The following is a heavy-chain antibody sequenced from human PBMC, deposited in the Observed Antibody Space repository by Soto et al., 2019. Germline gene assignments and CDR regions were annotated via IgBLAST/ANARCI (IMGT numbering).Heavy chain of an antibody. J-gene: IGHJ5*02. V-gene: IGHV1-18*01. CDR3: ARSTPYSNWNWANWFDP. CDR1: GYTFTNFG. Sequence: ASVKVSCKASGYTFTNFGISWVRQAPGQGLEWMGWISAYNGNTNYAQNFQGRVTMTTDTSTSTAYMELRSLRAEDTAFYYCARSTPYSNWNWANWFDPWGQGTLVTVSS. D-gene: IGHD1-7*01. CDR2: ISAYNGNT.